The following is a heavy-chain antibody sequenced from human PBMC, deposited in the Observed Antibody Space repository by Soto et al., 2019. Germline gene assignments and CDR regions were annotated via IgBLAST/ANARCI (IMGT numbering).Heavy chain of an antibody. D-gene: IGHD4-17*01. Sequence: SETLSLTCSVSGGSMSKFYWSWIRKTAGKCLEWMGRVYATGTSDYNPSLRSRIAMSVDISKKTFSLRLRSVTAADTGVYYCVRDGSKTLRDCFDPWGQGXLVTVYS. CDR2: VYATGTS. CDR3: VRDGSKTLRDCFDP. J-gene: IGHJ5*02. V-gene: IGHV4-4*07. CDR1: GGSMSKFY.